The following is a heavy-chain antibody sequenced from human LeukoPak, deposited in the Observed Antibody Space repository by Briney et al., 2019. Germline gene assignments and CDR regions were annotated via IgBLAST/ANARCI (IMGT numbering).Heavy chain of an antibody. Sequence: GASVKVSCKASGYTFTGYYMHWVRQAPGQGLEWMGWINPNSGGTNYAQKFQGRVTMTRDTSISTAYMELSRLRSDDTAVYYCASHYGGNSRSLYYFDYWGQGTLVTVSS. V-gene: IGHV1-2*02. J-gene: IGHJ4*02. CDR1: GYTFTGYY. D-gene: IGHD4-23*01. CDR3: ASHYGGNSRSLYYFDY. CDR2: INPNSGGT.